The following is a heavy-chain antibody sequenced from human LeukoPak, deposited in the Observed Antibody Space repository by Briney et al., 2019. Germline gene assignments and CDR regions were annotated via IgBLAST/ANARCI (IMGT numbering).Heavy chain of an antibody. D-gene: IGHD6-13*01. CDR2: IYYSGST. J-gene: IGHJ5*02. CDR3: ARGAASATGDWFDP. V-gene: IGHV4-59*01. Sequence: SETLSLTCIVSGGSISGYYWSWIRQPPGKGLEWIGYIYYSGSTKYNPSLKSRVTISVDTSKNQFSLRLSSVTAADTAVYYCARGAASATGDWFDPWGQGTLVTVSS. CDR1: GGSISGYY.